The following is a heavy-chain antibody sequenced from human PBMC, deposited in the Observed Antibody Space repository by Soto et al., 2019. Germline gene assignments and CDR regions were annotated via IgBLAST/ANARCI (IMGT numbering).Heavy chain of an antibody. Sequence: QVQLVQSGAEVKKPGASVKVSCKASGYTFTDYYMHWVRQAPGQGLEWMAWINPNSGATNYAQKFQGRVTMTRDTSISTAYMELSSLTSEDTAVYYCASGGGGAYSAFDPWGQGTLVTVSS. D-gene: IGHD2-15*01. CDR2: INPNSGAT. CDR3: ASGGGGAYSAFDP. V-gene: IGHV1-2*02. CDR1: GYTFTDYY. J-gene: IGHJ5*02.